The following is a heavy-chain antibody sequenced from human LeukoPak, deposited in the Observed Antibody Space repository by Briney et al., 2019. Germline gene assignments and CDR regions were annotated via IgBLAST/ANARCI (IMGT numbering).Heavy chain of an antibody. CDR3: ARDDALGDNALDI. CDR1: GFTFGSFA. V-gene: IGHV3-23*01. J-gene: IGHJ3*02. CDR2: ISGSGVST. D-gene: IGHD3-16*01. Sequence: GGSLRLSCAGSGFTFGSFAMSWVRQAPGKGLEWVSVISGSGVSTYYADSVKGRFTISRDNSKNTLFLQMNSLRAEDTAVYYCARDDALGDNALDIWGQGTMVTVSS.